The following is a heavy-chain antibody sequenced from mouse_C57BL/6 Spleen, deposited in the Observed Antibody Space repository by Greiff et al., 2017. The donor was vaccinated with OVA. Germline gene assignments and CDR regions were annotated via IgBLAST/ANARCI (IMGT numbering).Heavy chain of an antibody. CDR2: IWSGGST. CDR3: ARTGNYPFDY. Sequence: VQRVESGPGLVQPSQSLSITCTVSGFSLTSYGVHWVRQSPGKGLEWLGVIWSGGSTDYNAAFISRLSISKDNSKSQVFFKMNSLQADDTAIYYCARTGNYPFDYWGQGTLVTVSA. CDR1: GFSLTSYG. D-gene: IGHD2-1*01. V-gene: IGHV2-2*01. J-gene: IGHJ3*01.